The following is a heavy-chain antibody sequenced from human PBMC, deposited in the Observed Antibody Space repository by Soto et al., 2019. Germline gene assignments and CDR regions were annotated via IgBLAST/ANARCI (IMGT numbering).Heavy chain of an antibody. J-gene: IGHJ4*02. CDR2: VYNSGST. D-gene: IGHD6-13*01. CDR1: GGSISSGSYY. CDR3: ARYRREAVAGYTLDN. Sequence: NPSETLSLTCTVSGGSISSGSYYWAWIRQSPGKGLEWIGYVYNSGSTNYNPSLKSRVTISEDTSKSQFSLKVNSMTAADTAVYYCARYRREAVAGYTLDNWGQGILVTVSS. V-gene: IGHV4-61*01.